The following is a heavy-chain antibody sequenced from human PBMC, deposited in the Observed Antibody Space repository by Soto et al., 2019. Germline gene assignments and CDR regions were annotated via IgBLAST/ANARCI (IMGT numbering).Heavy chain of an antibody. CDR2: IYHAGSV. J-gene: IGHJ6*02. CDR1: GYSIASGYY. CDR3: ARTFDYYGMDV. V-gene: IGHV4-38-2*01. Sequence: SETLSLTCAVSGYSIASGYYWAWIRQSPGKGLEWIGSIYHAGSVYYNPSLNSRVAVSLETSKNHFSLKLTSVTAADTAVYYCARTFDYYGMDVWGQGTTVTVSS.